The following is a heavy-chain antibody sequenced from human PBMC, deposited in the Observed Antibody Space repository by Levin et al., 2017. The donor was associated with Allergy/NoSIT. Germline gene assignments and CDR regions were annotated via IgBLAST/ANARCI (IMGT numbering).Heavy chain of an antibody. J-gene: IGHJ5*02. CDR1: GYSFASDW. CDR3: ARGGGRRFDP. D-gene: IGHD3-16*01. Sequence: GGSLRLSCKASGYSFASDWIGWVRQMPGKGLEWMGIIYPGDSDTRYSPSFQGQVTISADKSINTAYLQWSSLKASDTAMYYCARGGGRRFDPWGQGTLVTVSS. V-gene: IGHV5-51*01. CDR2: IYPGDSDT.